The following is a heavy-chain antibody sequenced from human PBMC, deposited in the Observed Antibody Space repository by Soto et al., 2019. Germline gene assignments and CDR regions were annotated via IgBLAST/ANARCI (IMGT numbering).Heavy chain of an antibody. CDR2: ISYDGSNK. V-gene: IGHV3-30*18. Sequence: GGSLRLSCAASGFTFSSYGMHWVRQAPGKGLEWVAVISYDGSNKYYADSVKGRFTISRDNSKNTLYLQMNSLRAEDTAVYYCAKDRGPYSTTSTPTGYWGQGTLVTVSS. CDR3: AKDRGPYSTTSTPTGY. CDR1: GFTFSSYG. J-gene: IGHJ4*02. D-gene: IGHD6-13*01.